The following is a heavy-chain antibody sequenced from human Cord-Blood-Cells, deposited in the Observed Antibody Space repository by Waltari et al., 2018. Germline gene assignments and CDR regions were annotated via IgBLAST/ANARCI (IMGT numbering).Heavy chain of an antibody. CDR3: ARGGVTMVRGVIIRGWFDP. CDR1: GGSFSGYY. CDR2: SNHSGST. J-gene: IGHJ5*02. D-gene: IGHD3-10*01. Sequence: QVQLQQWGAGLLKPSETLSLTCAVYGGSFSGYYCRWLRQPPGKGLEWIGESNHSGSTNYNPSLKSRVTISVDTSKNQFSLKLSSVTAADTAVYYCARGGVTMVRGVIIRGWFDPWGQGTLVTVSS. V-gene: IGHV4-34*01.